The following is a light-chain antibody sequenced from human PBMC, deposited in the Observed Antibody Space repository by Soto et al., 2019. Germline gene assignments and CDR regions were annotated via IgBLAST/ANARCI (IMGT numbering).Light chain of an antibody. CDR3: QQGYSSRWT. J-gene: IGKJ1*01. CDR1: QNIRSY. V-gene: IGKV1-39*01. CDR2: ATS. Sequence: DIQMTQSPSSLSASVGDRVTITCRASQNIRSYLNWYQQKPGKAPQLLIYATSSFQTGVPSRFSASGSGTDFSLVISDLQPEDAATYYCQQGYSSRWTSCRGTKVEI.